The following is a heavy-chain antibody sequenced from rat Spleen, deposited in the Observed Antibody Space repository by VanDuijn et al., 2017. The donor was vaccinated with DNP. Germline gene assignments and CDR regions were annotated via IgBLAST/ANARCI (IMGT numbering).Heavy chain of an antibody. D-gene: IGHD1-7*01. CDR1: GFTFSDYN. CDR2: IIYDGSRT. V-gene: IGHV5-7*01. Sequence: EVQLVESGGGLVQPGRSLKVSCAASGFTFSDYNMAWVRQAPKKGLEWVATIIYDGSRTYYRDSVKGRFTVSRDNAKSSLYLQMNSLKSEDTATYYCARALWVSWYFDFWGPGTMVTVSS. CDR3: ARALWVSWYFDF. J-gene: IGHJ1*01.